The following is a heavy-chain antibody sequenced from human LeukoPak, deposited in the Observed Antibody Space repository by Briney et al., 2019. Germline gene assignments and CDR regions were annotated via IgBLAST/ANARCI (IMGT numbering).Heavy chain of an antibody. D-gene: IGHD5-24*01. CDR1: GFTFSDSY. Sequence: GGSLRLSCAASGFTFSDSYMTWIRQAPGKGLEWVSYISNSGSSIYYADSVKGRFTTSRDNAKSSLYLQMNSLRAEDTAVYYCARDRFRRDGYNYGRDGAFDIWGQGTMVTVSS. CDR2: ISNSGSSI. J-gene: IGHJ3*02. CDR3: ARDRFRRDGYNYGRDGAFDI. V-gene: IGHV3-11*04.